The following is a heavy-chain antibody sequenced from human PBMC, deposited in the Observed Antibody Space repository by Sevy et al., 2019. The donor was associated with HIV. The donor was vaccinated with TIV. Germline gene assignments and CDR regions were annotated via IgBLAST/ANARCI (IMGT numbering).Heavy chain of an antibody. CDR3: AKDFSYGSGWTYYYYGMDV. V-gene: IGHV3-74*01. CDR2: INRDGSST. CDR1: GFTFSNYW. J-gene: IGHJ6*02. D-gene: IGHD6-19*01. Sequence: GGSLRLSCTMSGFTFSNYWMHWVRRAPGEGLMWVSRINRDGSSTNYADSVKGRFTISRDNAKNTLYLQMNSLRAEDTAVYYCAKDFSYGSGWTYYYYGMDVWGQGTTVTVSS.